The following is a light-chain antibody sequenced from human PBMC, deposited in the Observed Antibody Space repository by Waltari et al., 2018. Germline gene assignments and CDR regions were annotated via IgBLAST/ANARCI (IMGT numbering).Light chain of an antibody. Sequence: QSVLTQPPSLSAAPGQKVTISCPASRANLGNNCVAWYQQLPGTAPKLLLYDNNKRPSGTPDRFSGSKSGTSATLGITGLLTGDEADYYCAAWDSSVSAGVFGGGTKLTVL. CDR2: DNN. CDR3: AAWDSSVSAGV. CDR1: RANLGNNC. V-gene: IGLV1-51*01. J-gene: IGLJ2*01.